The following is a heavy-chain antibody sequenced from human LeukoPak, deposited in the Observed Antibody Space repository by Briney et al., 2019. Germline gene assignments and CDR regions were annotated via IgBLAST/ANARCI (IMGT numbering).Heavy chain of an antibody. J-gene: IGHJ4*02. CDR3: ARPVDSSHTWYYFDY. V-gene: IGHV5-51*01. CDR2: IYPGDSDT. Sequence: GESLQISCKGSGYSFTNYWIGWVRQLPGKGLEWMGIIYPGDSDTRYSPSFQGQVTISADKSINTAYLQWNSLKASDTAMYYCARPVDSSHTWYYFDYWGQGTLVTVSS. CDR1: GYSFTNYW. D-gene: IGHD4-11*01.